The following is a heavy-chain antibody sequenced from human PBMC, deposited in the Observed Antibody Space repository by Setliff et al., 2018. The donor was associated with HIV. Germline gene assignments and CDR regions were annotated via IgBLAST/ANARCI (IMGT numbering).Heavy chain of an antibody. CDR1: GGSINNYC. J-gene: IGHJ4*02. Sequence: SETLSLTCTVSGGSINNYCCSWIRQSPGKGLEWIGYIYNSGGTNYNPSLKSRVTISVDTSKNQFSLKLSSVTAADTAVYYCARVGNNRLQFFDHWGQGTLVTVSS. D-gene: IGHD5-12*01. CDR2: IYNSGGT. CDR3: ARVGNNRLQFFDH. V-gene: IGHV4-59*01.